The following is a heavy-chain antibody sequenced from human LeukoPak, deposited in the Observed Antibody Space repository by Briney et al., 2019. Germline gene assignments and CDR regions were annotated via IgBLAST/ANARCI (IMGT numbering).Heavy chain of an antibody. V-gene: IGHV4-59*08. J-gene: IGHJ5*02. Sequence: PSETLSLTCTVSGGSISSYYWSWIRQPPGKGLEWIGYIYYSGSTNYNPSLKSRVTISVDTSKNQFSLKLSSVTAADTAVYYCARQSRAVAGTGGFDPWGQGTLVTVSS. D-gene: IGHD6-19*01. CDR2: IYYSGST. CDR1: GGSISSYY. CDR3: ARQSRAVAGTGGFDP.